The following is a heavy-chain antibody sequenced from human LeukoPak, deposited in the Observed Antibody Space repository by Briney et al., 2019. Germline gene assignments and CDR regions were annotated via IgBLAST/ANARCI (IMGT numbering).Heavy chain of an antibody. CDR1: GFTFSSYA. Sequence: PGGSLRLSCAACGFTFSSYAMSWVRQAPGKGLEWVSAISGSGGSTYYADSVKGRFTISRDNSKNTLYLQMNSLRAEDTAVYYCAKDWSYVLHGYFDYWGQGTLVTVSS. J-gene: IGHJ4*02. CDR3: AKDWSYVLHGYFDY. V-gene: IGHV3-23*01. D-gene: IGHD3-16*01. CDR2: ISGSGGST.